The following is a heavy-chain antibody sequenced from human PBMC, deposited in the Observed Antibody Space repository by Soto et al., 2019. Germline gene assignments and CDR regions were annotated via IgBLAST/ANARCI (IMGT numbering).Heavy chain of an antibody. CDR3: AKDWGASDYVWGSFDF. CDR2: ISYDGSNK. V-gene: IGHV3-30*18. D-gene: IGHD3-16*01. CDR1: GFTFSSYG. J-gene: IGHJ4*02. Sequence: GGSLRLSCAASGFTFSSYGMHWVRQAPGKGLEWVAVISYDGSNKYYADSVKGRFTISRDNSKNTLYLQMNSLRAEDTAVYDCAKDWGASDYVWGSFDFWGQGTLVTVSS.